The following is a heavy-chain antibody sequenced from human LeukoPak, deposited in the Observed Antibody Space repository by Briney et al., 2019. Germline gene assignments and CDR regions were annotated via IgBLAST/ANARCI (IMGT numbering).Heavy chain of an antibody. CDR1: GYTFTSYD. CDR3: AKDNDLDY. Sequence: VASVKVSCKASGYTFTSYDINWVRQATGQGLEWMGWMNPNSGNTAYAQKFQGRVTMTRDTSISTAYMELSRLRSDDTAVYYCAKDNDLDYWGQGTLVTVSS. D-gene: IGHD5-24*01. J-gene: IGHJ4*02. V-gene: IGHV1-8*02. CDR2: MNPNSGNT.